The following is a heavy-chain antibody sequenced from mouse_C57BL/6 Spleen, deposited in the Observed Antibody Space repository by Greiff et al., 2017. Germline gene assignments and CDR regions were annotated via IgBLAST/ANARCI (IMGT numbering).Heavy chain of an antibody. J-gene: IGHJ2*01. D-gene: IGHD2-5*01. Sequence: VKLQQPGAELVMPGASVKLSCKASGYTFTSYWMHWVKQRPGQGLEWIGEIDPSDSYTNYHQKFKGKSTLTVDKSSSTAYMQLSSLTSEDSAVYYCARCSNYPFDYWGQGTTLTVSS. CDR1: GYTFTSYW. CDR3: ARCSNYPFDY. CDR2: IDPSDSYT. V-gene: IGHV1-69*01.